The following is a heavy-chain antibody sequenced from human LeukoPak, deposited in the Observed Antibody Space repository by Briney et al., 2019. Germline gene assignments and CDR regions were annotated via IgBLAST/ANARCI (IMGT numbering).Heavy chain of an antibody. J-gene: IGHJ4*02. CDR1: GGSISSYY. D-gene: IGHD6-13*01. V-gene: IGHV4-59*08. Sequence: NSSETLSLTCTVSGGSISSYYWSWIRQPPGKGLEWIGYIYYSGSTNYNPSLKSRVTISVDTSKNQFSLKLSSVTAADTAVYYCSGSLDIAAGDDYWGQGTLVTVSS. CDR2: IYYSGST. CDR3: SGSLDIAAGDDY.